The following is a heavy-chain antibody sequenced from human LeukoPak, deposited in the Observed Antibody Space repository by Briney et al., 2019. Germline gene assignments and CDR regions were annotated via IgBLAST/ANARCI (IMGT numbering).Heavy chain of an antibody. Sequence: GGSLRLSCAASGFTFSSYAMSWVRQAPGKGLEWVSSISGSGGSTYYADSVKGRFNISRDNSKSTLYLQMNSLRAEDTAVYYCAKDLLLGSYGYYDYWGQGTLVTVSS. CDR3: AKDLLLGSYGYYDY. CDR2: ISGSGGST. CDR1: GFTFSSYA. D-gene: IGHD5-18*01. J-gene: IGHJ4*02. V-gene: IGHV3-23*01.